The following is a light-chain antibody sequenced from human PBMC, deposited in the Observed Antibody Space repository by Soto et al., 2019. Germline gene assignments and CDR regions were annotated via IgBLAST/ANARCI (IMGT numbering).Light chain of an antibody. CDR3: CSYAGSYTYV. J-gene: IGLJ1*01. V-gene: IGLV2-11*01. CDR1: SSDVGGYNF. Sequence: QSALTQSRSVSGSPGQSVTISCTGTSSDVGGYNFVSWYQHHPGKAPKLIIYNVIQRPSGVPDRFSASKSDNTASLTISGLQAEDEADYYCCSYAGSYTYVFGTGTKVTVL. CDR2: NVI.